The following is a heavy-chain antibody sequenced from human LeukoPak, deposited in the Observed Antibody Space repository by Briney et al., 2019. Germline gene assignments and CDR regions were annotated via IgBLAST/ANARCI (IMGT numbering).Heavy chain of an antibody. CDR2: IWYDGSKS. Sequence: GGSLRLSCAASGLPFSSHGMHWVRQAPGKGLEWVAVIWYDGSKSYYTDSVKGRFTISRDNSKNMLYLQMNSLRVEDTAVYYCARAGVGAIYYFDYWGQGTLVTVSS. V-gene: IGHV3-33*01. CDR1: GLPFSSHG. CDR3: ARAGVGAIYYFDY. D-gene: IGHD1-26*01. J-gene: IGHJ4*02.